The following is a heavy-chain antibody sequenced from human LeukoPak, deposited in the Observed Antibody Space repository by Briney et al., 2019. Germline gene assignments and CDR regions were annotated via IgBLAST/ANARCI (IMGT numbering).Heavy chain of an antibody. CDR1: GYTFTDYY. V-gene: IGHV1-2*02. D-gene: IGHD2-2*01. J-gene: IGHJ4*02. Sequence: ASVKVSCKASGYTFTDYYIHWVRQAPGQGLECMGWINPKSGGTNYEQKFQGRVTMTRDTSISTAYMELSSLRSDDTAVCYCARGCGTSCVKEGLRLGDWGQGTLVTVSS. CDR3: ARGCGTSCVKEGLRLGD. CDR2: INPKSGGT.